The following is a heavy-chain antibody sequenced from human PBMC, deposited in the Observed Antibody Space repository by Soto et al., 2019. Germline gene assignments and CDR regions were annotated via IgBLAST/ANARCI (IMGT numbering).Heavy chain of an antibody. D-gene: IGHD3-9*01. CDR3: ARAGDDWPHAFDI. Sequence: PSETLSLTCTVSGGSISSYYWSWIRQPPGKGLEWIGYIYYSGSTNYNPSLKSRVTISVDTSKNQYSLKLSSVTAADTAVYYCARAGDDWPHAFDIWGQGTMVTVSS. CDR1: GGSISSYY. J-gene: IGHJ3*02. CDR2: IYYSGST. V-gene: IGHV4-59*01.